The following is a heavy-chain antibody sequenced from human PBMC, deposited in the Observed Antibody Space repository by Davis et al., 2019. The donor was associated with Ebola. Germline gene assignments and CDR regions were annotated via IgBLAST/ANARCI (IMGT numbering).Heavy chain of an antibody. CDR3: ARGPSTGNSFTY. V-gene: IGHV3-23*01. CDR2: ITGSGGSV. D-gene: IGHD4-23*01. Sequence: GESLKISCAASGFTFNTYAMTWVRQAPGKGLEWVSTITGSGGSVYYADSVKGRFTISRDNDKNSLSLQMNGLRAEDTAVYYCARGPSTGNSFTYWGQGTLVTVSS. CDR1: GFTFNTYA. J-gene: IGHJ4*02.